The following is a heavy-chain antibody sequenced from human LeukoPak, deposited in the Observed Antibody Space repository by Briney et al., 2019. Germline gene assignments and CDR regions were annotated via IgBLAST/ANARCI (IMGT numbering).Heavy chain of an antibody. CDR3: ARERARAFHI. Sequence: SETLSLTCTLSCGSISTYYWSWIRQPPGKGLEWIGYIYHSGSTNYNPSLKSRVTISVDTSKNQFSLKLSSVTAADTAVYYCARERARAFHIWGQGTMVTVSS. V-gene: IGHV4-59*01. CDR2: IYHSGST. J-gene: IGHJ3*02. CDR1: CGSISTYY.